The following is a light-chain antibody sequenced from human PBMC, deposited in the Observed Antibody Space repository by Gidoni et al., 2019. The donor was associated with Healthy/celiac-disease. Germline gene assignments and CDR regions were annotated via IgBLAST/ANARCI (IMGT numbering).Light chain of an antibody. Sequence: SYELTQPLSVSVALGQTARITCGGNNIGSKNVHWYQQKPGQAPVLVIYRDSNRPSGIPARFSGSTSGNTATLTISRAPAGDEADYYCQVWDSRTKIGGGTTLTVL. CDR2: RDS. CDR1: NIGSKN. V-gene: IGLV3-9*01. CDR3: QVWDSRTK. J-gene: IGLJ2*01.